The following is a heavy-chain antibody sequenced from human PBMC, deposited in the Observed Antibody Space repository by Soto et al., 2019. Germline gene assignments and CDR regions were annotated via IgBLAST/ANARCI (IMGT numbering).Heavy chain of an antibody. D-gene: IGHD4-4*01. V-gene: IGHV4-59*01. J-gene: IGHJ6*02. CDR1: GGSISSYY. Sequence: KTSETLSLTCTVSGGSISSYYWSWIRQPPGKGLEWIGYIYYSGSTNYNPSLKSRVTISVDTSKNQFSLKLSSVTAADTAVYYCARVGMTTVTRNYYYYGMDVWGQGTTVTVSS. CDR2: IYYSGST. CDR3: ARVGMTTVTRNYYYYGMDV.